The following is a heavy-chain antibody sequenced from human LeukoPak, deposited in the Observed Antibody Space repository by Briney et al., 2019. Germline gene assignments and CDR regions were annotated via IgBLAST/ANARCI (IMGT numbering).Heavy chain of an antibody. V-gene: IGHV4-4*07. Sequence: PSETLSLTCTVSGGSISSYYWSWIRQPAGMGLEWIGRIYTSGSTNYNPSLKSRVTMSVDTSKNQFSLKLSSVTAADTAVYYCARVGRDGYNYYFDYWGQGTLVTVSS. D-gene: IGHD5-24*01. CDR1: GGSISSYY. CDR2: IYTSGST. CDR3: ARVGRDGYNYYFDY. J-gene: IGHJ4*02.